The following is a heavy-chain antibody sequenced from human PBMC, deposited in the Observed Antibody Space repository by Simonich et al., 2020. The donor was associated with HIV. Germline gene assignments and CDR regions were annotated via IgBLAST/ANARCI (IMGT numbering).Heavy chain of an antibody. D-gene: IGHD2-2*01. CDR2: IRRSRSYI. V-gene: IGHV3-21*01. J-gene: IGHJ4*02. CDR1: GFTFSSYS. CDR3: ARDGRKGSSTSCSDY. Sequence: EVQLVESGGGLVKPGGSLRLSCAASGFTFSSYSMNWVRQAPGKGLEWVSSIRRSRSYIYYADSVKGRFTISRDNAKNSLYLQMNSLRSADTAVYYCARDGRKGSSTSCSDYWGQGTLVTVSS.